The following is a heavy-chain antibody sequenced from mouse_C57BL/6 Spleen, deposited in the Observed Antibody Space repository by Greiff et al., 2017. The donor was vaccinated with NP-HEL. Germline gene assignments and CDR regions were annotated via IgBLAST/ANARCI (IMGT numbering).Heavy chain of an antibody. CDR2: ISGGGGNT. D-gene: IGHD2-14*01. CDR3: ARRYAGFDY. V-gene: IGHV5-9*01. J-gene: IGHJ2*01. CDR1: GFTFSSYT. Sequence: EVQGVESGGGLVKPGGSLKLSCAASGFTFSSYTMSWVRQTPEKRLEWVATISGGGGNTYYPDSVKGRFTISRDNAKNTLYLQMGSLRSEDTALYYCARRYAGFDYWGQGAARTVSS.